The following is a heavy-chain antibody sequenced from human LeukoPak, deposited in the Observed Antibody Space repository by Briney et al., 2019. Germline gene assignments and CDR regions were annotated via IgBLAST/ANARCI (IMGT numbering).Heavy chain of an antibody. CDR1: GFTFSIYD. CDR2: ITGSSTTI. Sequence: GGSLRLSCAASGFTFSIYDMSWVRQAPGKGLEWVSVITGSSTTIVYAHSVKGRFTISRDNSKNTLYLQMNSLRAEDTAVYYCAKPYSYGSGSYDYWGQGTLVTVSS. CDR3: AKPYSYGSGSYDY. V-gene: IGHV3-23*01. D-gene: IGHD3-10*01. J-gene: IGHJ4*02.